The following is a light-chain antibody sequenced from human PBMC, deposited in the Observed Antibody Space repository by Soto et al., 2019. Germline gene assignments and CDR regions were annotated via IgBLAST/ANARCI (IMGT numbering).Light chain of an antibody. CDR3: QQYGSEPYT. CDR1: QTLNSNY. Sequence: DIVLTQSPGTLSLSPGERATLSCRASQTLNSNYLAWYQQKPGQAPRLLIYGASTRATGIPDRFSGTGSGADFTLTISRLEPEDFAVYFCQQYGSEPYTFCQGTELEIK. V-gene: IGKV3-20*01. CDR2: GAS. J-gene: IGKJ2*01.